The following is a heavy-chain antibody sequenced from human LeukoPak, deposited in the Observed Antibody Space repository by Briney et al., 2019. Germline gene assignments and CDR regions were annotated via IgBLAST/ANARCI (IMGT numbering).Heavy chain of an antibody. D-gene: IGHD6-19*01. Sequence: GGSLRLSCAASGFTFSRYALSWVRQAPGKRLEWVSAISGSGGSTYYADSVKGRFTISRDNSKNTLYVQMNSLRAEDTAVYYCAKETGYSSGCLDYWGQGTLVTVSS. CDR1: GFTFSRYA. CDR3: AKETGYSSGCLDY. CDR2: ISGSGGST. V-gene: IGHV3-23*01. J-gene: IGHJ4*02.